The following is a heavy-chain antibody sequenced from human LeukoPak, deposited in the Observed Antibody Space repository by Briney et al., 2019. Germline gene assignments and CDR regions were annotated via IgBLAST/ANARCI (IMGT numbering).Heavy chain of an antibody. D-gene: IGHD2/OR15-2a*01. CDR3: ATNRPLDY. CDR2: IEQNGLEK. V-gene: IGHV3-7*01. CDR1: GFTFSSYW. Sequence: GGSLRLSCAASGFTFSSYWMNWVRQAPGKGLEWMANIEQNGLEKYYVDSVKGRFTISRDNAKKSLYLQMNSLRVEDTAVYYCATNRPLDYWGQGTLVTVSS. J-gene: IGHJ4*02.